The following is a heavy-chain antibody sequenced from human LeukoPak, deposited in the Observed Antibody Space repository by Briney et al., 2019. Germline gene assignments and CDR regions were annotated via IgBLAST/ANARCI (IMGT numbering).Heavy chain of an antibody. Sequence: GASVKVSCKASGGTFSSYAISWVRQAPGQGLEWMGGIIPIFGTANYAQKFQGRVTITADESTSTAYMELSSLRSEDTAVYYCARHGVSYYYYYMDVWGKGTTVTVSS. CDR1: GGTFSSYA. CDR3: ARHGVSYYYYYMDV. V-gene: IGHV1-69*13. J-gene: IGHJ6*03. CDR2: IIPIFGTA. D-gene: IGHD3-10*01.